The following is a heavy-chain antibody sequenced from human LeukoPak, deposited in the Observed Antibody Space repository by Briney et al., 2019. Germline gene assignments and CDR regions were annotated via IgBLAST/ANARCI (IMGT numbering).Heavy chain of an antibody. D-gene: IGHD3-10*01. J-gene: IGHJ5*02. Sequence: TGGSLRLSCAASGFTVSGNSIGWVRQAPGKGLEWVSVIFSGGTTYYADSVRGRFTISRDNPKNRLDLQMSSLRVDDTAVYYCARAARGFDTWGQGTLVTVSS. CDR3: ARAARGFDT. CDR1: GFTVSGNS. CDR2: IFSGGTT. V-gene: IGHV3-53*01.